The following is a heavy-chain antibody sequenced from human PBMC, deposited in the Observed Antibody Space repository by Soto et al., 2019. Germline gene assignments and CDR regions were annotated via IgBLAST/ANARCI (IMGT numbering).Heavy chain of an antibody. J-gene: IGHJ5*02. CDR3: ARDGIPGIAGAGKSRCFDP. V-gene: IGHV1-3*01. Sequence: GASVKVSCKASGYTFTSYAMHWVRQAPGQRLEWMGWINAGNGNTKYSQKFQGRVTITRDTSASTAYMELSSLRSEDTAVYYCARDGIPGIAGAGKSRCFDPWGQGTLVTFSS. CDR1: GYTFTSYA. D-gene: IGHD6-19*01. CDR2: INAGNGNT.